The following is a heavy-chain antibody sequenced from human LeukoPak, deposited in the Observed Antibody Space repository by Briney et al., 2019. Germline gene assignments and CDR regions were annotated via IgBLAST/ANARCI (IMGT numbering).Heavy chain of an antibody. CDR2: IKQDGSEK. V-gene: IGHV3-7*01. J-gene: IGHJ4*02. Sequence: GGSLRLSCAASGFTFSSYWMSWVRQAPGKGLEWVANIKQDGSEKYYVDSVKGRFTISRDNAKNSLYLQMNSLRAEDTAVYYCARAEGLGSPFSIEYYFDYWGQGTLVTVSS. D-gene: IGHD1-26*01. CDR3: ARAEGLGSPFSIEYYFDY. CDR1: GFTFSSYW.